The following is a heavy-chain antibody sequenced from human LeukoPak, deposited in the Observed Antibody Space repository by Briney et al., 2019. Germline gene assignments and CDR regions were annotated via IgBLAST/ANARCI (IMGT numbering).Heavy chain of an antibody. CDR2: ISYDGSNK. CDR1: GFTFSSYA. V-gene: IGHV3-30-3*01. J-gene: IGHJ4*02. D-gene: IGHD3-16*02. Sequence: GRSLRLSCAASGFTFSSYAMHWVHQAPGKGLEWVAVISYDGSNKYYADSVKGRFTISRDNSKNTLYLQMNSLRAEDTAVYYCALPMGYVWGSYRPSDWGQGTLVTVSS. CDR3: ALPMGYVWGSYRPSD.